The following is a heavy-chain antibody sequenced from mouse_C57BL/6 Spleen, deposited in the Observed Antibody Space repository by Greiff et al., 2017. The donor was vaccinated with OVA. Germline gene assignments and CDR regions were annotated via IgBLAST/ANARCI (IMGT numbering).Heavy chain of an antibody. CDR2: IYPGDGDT. J-gene: IGHJ3*01. D-gene: IGHD1-1*01. V-gene: IGHV1-82*01. CDR1: GYAFSSSW. CDR3: ARGGRSAWFAY. Sequence: QVQLQQSGPELVKPGASVKISCKASGYAFSSSWMNWVKQRPGKGLEWIGRIYPGDGDTNYNEKFKGKATLTADPSSSTAYMQLSSLTSEDSAVYFCARGGRSAWFAYWGQGTLVTVSA.